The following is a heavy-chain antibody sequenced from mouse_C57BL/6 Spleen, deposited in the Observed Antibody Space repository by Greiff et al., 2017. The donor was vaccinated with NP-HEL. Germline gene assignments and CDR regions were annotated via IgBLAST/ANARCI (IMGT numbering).Heavy chain of an antibody. J-gene: IGHJ2*01. CDR3: TVYGREYYFDY. V-gene: IGHV1-15*01. Sequence: VQLQQSGAELVRPGASVTLSCKASGYTFTDYEMHWVKQTPVHGLEWIGAIDPETGGTAYNQKFKGKAILTADKSSSTAYMELRSLTSEDSAVYYCTVYGREYYFDYWGQGTTLTVSS. CDR2: IDPETGGT. D-gene: IGHD1-1*01. CDR1: GYTFTDYE.